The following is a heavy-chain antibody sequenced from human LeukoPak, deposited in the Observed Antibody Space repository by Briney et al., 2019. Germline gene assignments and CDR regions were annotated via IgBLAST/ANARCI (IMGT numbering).Heavy chain of an antibody. CDR3: ATTIVVVVAATRTDAFDI. CDR2: SDPEDGET. V-gene: IGHV1-24*01. CDR1: GYTLTELS. J-gene: IGHJ3*02. Sequence: ASVKVSCKVSGYTLTELSMHWVRQAPGKGLEWMGGSDPEDGETIYAQRFQGRVTMTEDTSTDTAYMELSSLRSEDTAVYYCATTIVVVVAATRTDAFDIWGQGTMVTVSS. D-gene: IGHD2-15*01.